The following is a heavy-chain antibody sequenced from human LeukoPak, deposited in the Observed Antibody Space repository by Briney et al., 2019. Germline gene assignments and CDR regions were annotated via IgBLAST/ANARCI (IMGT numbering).Heavy chain of an antibody. CDR2: ISGSGGST. CDR3: AKVHLYYYDSSGYYGYFDY. V-gene: IGHV3-23*01. J-gene: IGHJ4*02. D-gene: IGHD3-22*01. CDR1: GFTFSSYA. Sequence: PGGSLRLSCAASGFTFSSYAMSWVRQAPGKGLEWVSAISGSGGSTYYADSVKGRFTISRDNSKNTLYLQMNSLRAEDTAIYYCAKVHLYYYDSSGYYGYFDYWGQGTLVTVSS.